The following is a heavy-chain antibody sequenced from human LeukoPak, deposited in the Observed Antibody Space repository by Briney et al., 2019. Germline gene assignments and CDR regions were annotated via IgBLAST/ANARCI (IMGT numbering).Heavy chain of an antibody. J-gene: IGHJ4*02. CDR2: ITPIFGTA. CDR3: VAGGIVGATTFDY. CDR1: GGTFSSYA. Sequence: SVKVSCKASGGTFSSYAISWVRQAPGQGLEWMGGITPIFGTANYAQKFQGRVTITTDESTSTAYMELSSLRSEDTAVYYCVAGGIVGATTFDYWGQGTLVTVSS. D-gene: IGHD1-26*01. V-gene: IGHV1-69*05.